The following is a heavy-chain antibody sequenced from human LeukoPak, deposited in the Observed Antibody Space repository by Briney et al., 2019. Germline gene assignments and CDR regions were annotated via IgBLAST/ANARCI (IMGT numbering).Heavy chain of an antibody. D-gene: IGHD2-15*01. V-gene: IGHV3-7*01. CDR2: IKQDGSQK. Sequence: PGGSLRLSCAASGFTFSSYWMSWVRQAPGKGLEWVANIKQDGSQKYSVDSVKGRFTISRDNAQNSLYLQMNSLRAEDTAVYYCARDSIVVVVAARSSYYYYYMGVWGKGTTVTVSS. CDR3: ARDSIVVVVAARSSYYYYYMGV. CDR1: GFTFSSYW. J-gene: IGHJ6*03.